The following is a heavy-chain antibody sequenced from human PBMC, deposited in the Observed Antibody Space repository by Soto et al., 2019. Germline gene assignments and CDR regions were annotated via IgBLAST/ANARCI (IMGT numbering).Heavy chain of an antibody. D-gene: IGHD3-22*01. CDR3: ARGAYYYDSSGLSS. J-gene: IGHJ5*02. Sequence: EVQLVESGGGLVQPGWSLRLSCAASGFTFSSYSMNWVRQAPGKGLEWVSYISSSSSTIYYADSVNGLLTISRDNAKNSLYLQMNSLRAEDTAVYYCARGAYYYDSSGLSSWGQGTLVTVSS. CDR1: GFTFSSYS. CDR2: ISSSSSTI. V-gene: IGHV3-48*01.